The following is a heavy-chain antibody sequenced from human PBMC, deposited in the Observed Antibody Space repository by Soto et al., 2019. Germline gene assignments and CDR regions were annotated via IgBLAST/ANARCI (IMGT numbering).Heavy chain of an antibody. V-gene: IGHV4-39*01. CDR2: IYYSGST. D-gene: IGHD3-22*01. CDR1: GGSISSSSYY. Sequence: QLQLQESGPGLVKPSETLSLTCTVSGGSISSSSYYWGWIRQPPGKGLEWIGSIYYSGSTYYNPSLKSRVTISVDTSKNQFSLKLSSVTAADTAVYYCARHVPYYYDSSGYYVDAFDIWGQGTMVTVSS. CDR3: ARHVPYYYDSSGYYVDAFDI. J-gene: IGHJ3*02.